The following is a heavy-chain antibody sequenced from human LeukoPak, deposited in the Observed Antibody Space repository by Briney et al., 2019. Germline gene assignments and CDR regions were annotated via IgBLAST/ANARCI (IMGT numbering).Heavy chain of an antibody. J-gene: IGHJ5*02. CDR2: INPSGGST. V-gene: IGHV1-46*01. CDR3: AREGLGYNYGNWFDP. Sequence: ASVKVSCKGTRSIFTSYYMHWVRQAPGQGLEWMGIINPSGGSTSYAQKFQGRVTMTRDTSTSTVYMELSSLRSEDTAVYYCAREGLGYNYGNWFDPWGQGTLVTVSS. D-gene: IGHD5-24*01. CDR1: RSIFTSYY.